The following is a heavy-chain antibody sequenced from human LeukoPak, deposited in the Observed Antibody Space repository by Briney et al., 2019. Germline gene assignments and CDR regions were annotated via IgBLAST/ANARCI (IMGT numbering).Heavy chain of an antibody. Sequence: SQTLSLTCAISGDSVSNNSAAWNWIRQSPSIGLEWLGRTYYRSKWYNDYAVSVTSRITISPDTSKNQFSLLLKSVTPEDTAVYYCARGRGWGESGFGCWGQGTLVTVSS. D-gene: IGHD6-19*01. V-gene: IGHV6-1*01. CDR2: TYYRSKWYN. CDR1: GDSVSNNSAA. J-gene: IGHJ4*02. CDR3: ARGRGWGESGFGC.